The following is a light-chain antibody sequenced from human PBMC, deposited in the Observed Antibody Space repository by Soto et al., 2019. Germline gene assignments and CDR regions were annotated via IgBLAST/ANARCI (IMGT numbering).Light chain of an antibody. CDR1: QDINSY. Sequence: IQLTQSPSSLSASVGDRVTITCRASQDINSYLAWYQQKPGKAPNLLIYAGTSLQSGVPSRFSGSGSGTEFTLPISSLQPEDFATYYCQQLHGYPSTFGVGTKVE. V-gene: IGKV1-9*01. CDR2: AGT. J-gene: IGKJ4*01. CDR3: QQLHGYPST.